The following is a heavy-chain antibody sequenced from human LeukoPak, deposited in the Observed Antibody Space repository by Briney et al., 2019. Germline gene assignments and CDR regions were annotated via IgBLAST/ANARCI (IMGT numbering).Heavy chain of an antibody. Sequence: SETLSLTCTVSGGSISSYYWSWIRQPPGKGLEWIGYIYYSGSTNYNPSLKSRVTISVDTSKNQFSLKLTSVTAADTAVYYCGRLSYNSYGMDVWGQGTTVAVSS. D-gene: IGHD1-14*01. CDR1: GGSISSYY. CDR3: GRLSYNSYGMDV. V-gene: IGHV4-59*08. J-gene: IGHJ6*02. CDR2: IYYSGST.